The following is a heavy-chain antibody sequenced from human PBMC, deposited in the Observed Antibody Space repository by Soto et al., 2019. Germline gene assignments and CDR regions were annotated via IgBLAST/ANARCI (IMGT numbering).Heavy chain of an antibody. CDR3: ARGILTGYFDY. D-gene: IGHD3-9*01. CDR1: GGSISSYY. V-gene: IGHV4-59*01. CDR2: IYYSGNT. J-gene: IGHJ4*02. Sequence: PSETLSLTCTVSGGSISSYYWSWIRQPPGKGLEWIGYIYYSGNTKYNPSLKSRVTISVDTSKNQLSLKLSSVTAADTAVYYCARGILTGYFDYWGQGTLVTVSS.